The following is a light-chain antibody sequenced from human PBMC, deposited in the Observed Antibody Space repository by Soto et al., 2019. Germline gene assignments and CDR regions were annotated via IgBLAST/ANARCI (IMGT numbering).Light chain of an antibody. CDR3: SSYAGSNNYV. CDR1: NKYVGGYNY. J-gene: IGLJ1*01. CDR2: EVS. Sequence: QSALTPPPSPSGAPGQSGTISCPGNNKYVGGYNYVSWYQQHPGKAPKLMIYEVSKRPSGVPDRFSGSKSGNTASLTVSGLQAEDEADYYCSSYAGSNNYVFGTGTKVTVL. V-gene: IGLV2-8*01.